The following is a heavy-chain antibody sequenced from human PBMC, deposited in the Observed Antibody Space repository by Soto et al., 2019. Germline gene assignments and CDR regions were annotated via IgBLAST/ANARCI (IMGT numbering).Heavy chain of an antibody. CDR1: GYRFIAYY. J-gene: IGHJ4*02. CDR2: INPNTGDT. Sequence: ASVKVSCKASGYRFIAYYMYWVRQAPGQGLEWMGWINPNTGDTNYAQKFQGRVTVTRDTSISTAYMELSSLTSDDTAVYYCARDRPFEYLGQGTLVIVSS. CDR3: ARDRPFEY. V-gene: IGHV1-2*02.